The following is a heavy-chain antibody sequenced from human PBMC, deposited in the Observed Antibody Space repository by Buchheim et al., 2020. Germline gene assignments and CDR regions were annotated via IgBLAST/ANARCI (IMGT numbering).Heavy chain of an antibody. CDR2: MYYTGSI. CDR3: ARVSGSGTYYSHHFDF. J-gene: IGHJ4*02. CDR1: GDSFSRNY. V-gene: IGHV4-59*01. D-gene: IGHD3-10*01. Sequence: QLQLEESGPGLVKPSETLYLTCSVYGDSFSRNYWSWIRQPPGKGLEWLGYMYYTGSINYNPSLKSRITMSLDTSRNQFSLRLSSVTAADTAIYYCARVSGSGTYYSHHFDFWGRGTL.